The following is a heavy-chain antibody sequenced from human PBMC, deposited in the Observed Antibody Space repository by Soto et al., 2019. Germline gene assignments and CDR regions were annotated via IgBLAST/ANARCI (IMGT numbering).Heavy chain of an antibody. CDR1: GYSFTSYW. CDR2: IYPGDSDT. V-gene: IGHV5-51*01. D-gene: IGHD3-22*01. CDR3: ARGGDYYDSSGYRIYYYYYGMDV. J-gene: IGHJ6*02. Sequence: GESLKISCKGSGYSFTSYWSGWVRQMPGKGLERMGIIYPGDSDTRYSPSFQGQVTISADKSISTAYLQWSSLKASDTAMYYCARGGDYYDSSGYRIYYYYYGMDVWGQGTTVTVSS.